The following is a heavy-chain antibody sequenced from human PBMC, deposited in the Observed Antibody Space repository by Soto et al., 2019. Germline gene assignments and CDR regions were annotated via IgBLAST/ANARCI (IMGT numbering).Heavy chain of an antibody. CDR1: GGSIGNGGYY. V-gene: IGHV4-39*07. CDR2: IYYSGST. J-gene: IGHJ6*02. CDR3: ARTLQDYGMDV. Sequence: PSETLSLTCTVSGGSIGNGGYYWSWIRQPPGKGLEWIGSIYYSGSTYYNASLKSRVTMSVDTSKNQFSLKLSSVTAVDTAVYYCARTLQDYGMDVWGQGTTVTVSS.